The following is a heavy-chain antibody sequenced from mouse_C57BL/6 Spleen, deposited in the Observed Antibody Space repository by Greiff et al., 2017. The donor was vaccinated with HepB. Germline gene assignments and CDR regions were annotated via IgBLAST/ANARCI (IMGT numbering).Heavy chain of an antibody. V-gene: IGHV1-52*01. J-gene: IGHJ2*01. D-gene: IGHD1-1*01. CDR1: GYTFTSYW. CDR3: ASCPPLIATVVPDY. CDR2: IDPSDSET. Sequence: QVQLQQPGAELVRPGSSVKLSCKASGYTFTSYWMHWVKQRPIQGLEWIGNIDPSDSETHYNQKFKDKATLNVEQSSSTAYMQLSSLTSEDSAVYYCASCPPLIATVVPDYWGQGTTLTVSS.